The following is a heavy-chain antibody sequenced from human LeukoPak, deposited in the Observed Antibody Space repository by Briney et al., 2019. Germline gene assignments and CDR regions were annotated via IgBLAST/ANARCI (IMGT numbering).Heavy chain of an antibody. D-gene: IGHD4-17*01. V-gene: IGHV4-30-2*01. J-gene: IGHJ5*02. CDR3: GRGRLYGDLLSSWFDP. CDR1: GGSISSGGYS. Sequence: SETLSLTCAVSGGSISSGGYSWSWIRQPPGKGLEWIGYIYHSGSTYYNPSLKSRVTISVDRSKNQFSLKLSSVTAADTAVYYCGRGRLYGDLLSSWFDPWGQGTLVTVSS. CDR2: IYHSGST.